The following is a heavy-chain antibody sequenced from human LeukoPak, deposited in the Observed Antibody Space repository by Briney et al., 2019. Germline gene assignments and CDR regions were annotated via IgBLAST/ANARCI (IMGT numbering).Heavy chain of an antibody. D-gene: IGHD3-10*01. V-gene: IGHV4-31*03. J-gene: IGHJ4*02. Sequence: PSETLSLTCTVSGGSISSAGYYWSWLRQHPGKGLEWIGYIYYSGSSYYNPSPKSRVTISVDTSKNQFYLKLSSVTAADTAVYYCARVYYPRARECYFDYWGQGTLVTVSS. CDR3: ARVYYPRARECYFDY. CDR2: IYYSGSS. CDR1: GGSISSAGYY.